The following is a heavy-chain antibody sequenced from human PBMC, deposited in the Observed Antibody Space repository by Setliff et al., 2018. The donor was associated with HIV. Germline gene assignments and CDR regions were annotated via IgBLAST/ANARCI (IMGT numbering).Heavy chain of an antibody. J-gene: IGHJ3*02. V-gene: IGHV4-61*09. CDR2: IYTSGST. CDR3: ARDFRVFGYSSSRNAFDI. D-gene: IGHD6-13*01. Sequence: PSETLSLTCSVSGGSISSGSYYWTWIRQPAGKGLEWIGHIYTSGSTNYNPSLKSRVTISVDTSKNQFSLKLSSVTAADTAVYYCARDFRVFGYSSSRNAFDIWGQGTMVTVSS. CDR1: GGSISSGSYY.